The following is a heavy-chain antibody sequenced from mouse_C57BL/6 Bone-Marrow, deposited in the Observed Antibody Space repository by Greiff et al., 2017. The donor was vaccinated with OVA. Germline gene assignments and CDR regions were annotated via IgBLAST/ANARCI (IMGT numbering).Heavy chain of an antibody. CDR3: NPFNYSNDDAMDY. D-gene: IGHD2-12*01. Sequence: EVQLQQSGAELVRPGASVKLSCTASGFNIKDDYMHWVKQRPEQGLEWIGWIDPENGDTDYASKFQGKATLTADTSSNTAYLQLSSLTSEDTAVYYCNPFNYSNDDAMDYWCQGTSVTVAS. CDR2: IDPENGDT. J-gene: IGHJ4*01. V-gene: IGHV14-4*01. CDR1: GFNIKDDY.